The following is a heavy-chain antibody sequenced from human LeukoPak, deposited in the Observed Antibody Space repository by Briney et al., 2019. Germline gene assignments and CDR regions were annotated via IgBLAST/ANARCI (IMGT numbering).Heavy chain of an antibody. D-gene: IGHD2-15*01. J-gene: IGHJ4*02. CDR3: ARGGDIVVVVAATDY. V-gene: IGHV3-30*04. Sequence: GRSLRLSCAASGFTFSSYAMHWVRQAPGKGLEWVAVISYDGSNKYYADSVKGRFTISRDNAKNSLYLQMNSLRAEDTAVYYCARGGDIVVVVAATDYWGQGTLVTVSS. CDR1: GFTFSSYA. CDR2: ISYDGSNK.